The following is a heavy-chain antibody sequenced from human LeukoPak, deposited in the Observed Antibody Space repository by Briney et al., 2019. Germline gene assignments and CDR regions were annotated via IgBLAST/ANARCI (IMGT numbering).Heavy chain of an antibody. CDR3: ARGYYYDSSGYPTDYFDY. D-gene: IGHD3-22*01. J-gene: IGHJ4*02. CDR1: GGSFSGYY. Sequence: SETLSLTCAVYGGSFSGYYWSWIRQPPGKGLEWIGEINHSGSTNYNPSLKSRVTISVDTSKNQFSLKLSSVTAADTAVYYCARGYYYDSSGYPTDYFDYWGQGTLVTVSS. V-gene: IGHV4-34*01. CDR2: INHSGST.